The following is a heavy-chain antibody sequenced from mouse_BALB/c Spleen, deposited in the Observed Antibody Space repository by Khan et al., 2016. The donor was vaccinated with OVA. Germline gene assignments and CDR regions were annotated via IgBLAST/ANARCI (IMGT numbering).Heavy chain of an antibody. Sequence: QLEESGPGLVKPSQSLSLTSTFTGYSITSDSAWNWIRQFPGNKLEWMGYISYSGDTSYNPSPKSRISVTRDTSKNQFFLQLNSVTTEDTDTYYCAMGRTYWGQGTLVAVSA. D-gene: IGHD2-3*01. J-gene: IGHJ3*01. CDR3: AMGRTY. CDR1: GYSITSDSA. CDR2: ISYSGDT. V-gene: IGHV3-2*02.